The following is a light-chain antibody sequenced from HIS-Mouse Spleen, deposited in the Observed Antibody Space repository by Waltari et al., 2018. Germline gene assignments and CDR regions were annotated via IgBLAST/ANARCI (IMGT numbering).Light chain of an antibody. CDR3: QVWDSSSDHVV. Sequence: SYVLTQPPSVSVAPGKTARITCGGTNLGSKSVHWYQQTPGQAPVLVVYDDSDRPPGIPERFSGSNSGNTATLTISRVEAGDETDYYCQVWDSSSDHVVFGGGTKLTVL. CDR2: DDS. J-gene: IGLJ2*01. CDR1: NLGSKS. V-gene: IGLV3-21*03.